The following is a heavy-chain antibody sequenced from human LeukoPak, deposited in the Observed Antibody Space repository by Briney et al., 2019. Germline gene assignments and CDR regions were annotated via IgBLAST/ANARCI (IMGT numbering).Heavy chain of an antibody. J-gene: IGHJ5*02. Sequence: PGGSLRLSCAASGFSFSNYVMQWVRQVPGKGLEWVSSISSNSNYIYYADSVKGRFTISRDNAKNSLYLQMNSLRAEDSAVYYCARDWASWPYPWGQGTLVTVSS. CDR2: ISSNSNYI. V-gene: IGHV3-21*01. D-gene: IGHD3-16*01. CDR3: ARDWASWPYP. CDR1: GFSFSNYV.